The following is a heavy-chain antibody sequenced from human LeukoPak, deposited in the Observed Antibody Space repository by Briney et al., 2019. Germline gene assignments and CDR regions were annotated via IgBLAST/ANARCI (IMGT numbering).Heavy chain of an antibody. CDR1: GFTFSSSW. J-gene: IGHJ4*02. CDR2: IKEDGREK. V-gene: IGHV3-7*01. CDR3: ARGGRPDY. D-gene: IGHD3-10*01. Sequence: GGSLRLSCATSGFTFSSSWMSWVRQAPGKGLECVANIKEDGREKYYVDSVKGRFTISRDNAKNSLYLQMGSLGAEDTAVYYCARGGRPDYWGQGTPVTVSS.